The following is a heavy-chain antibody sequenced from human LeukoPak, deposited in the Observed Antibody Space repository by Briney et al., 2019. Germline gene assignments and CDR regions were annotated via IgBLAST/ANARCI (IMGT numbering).Heavy chain of an antibody. D-gene: IGHD3-3*01. J-gene: IGHJ4*02. V-gene: IGHV4-30-4*08. CDR2: IYYSGST. CDR1: GGSISSGDYY. CDR3: ARDARWNYDFWSGYPKTDY. Sequence: SQTLSLTCTVSGGSISSGDYYWSWIRQPPGKGLEWIGYIYYSGSTYYNPSLKSRVTISVDTSKNQFSLKLSSVTAADTAVYYCARDARWNYDFWSGYPKTDYWGQGTLVTVSS.